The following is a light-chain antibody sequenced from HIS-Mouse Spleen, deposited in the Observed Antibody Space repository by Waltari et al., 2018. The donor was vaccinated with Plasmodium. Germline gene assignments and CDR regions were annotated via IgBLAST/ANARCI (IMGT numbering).Light chain of an antibody. CDR2: VAS. CDR1: PSVSSN. Sequence: EIVMTQSPATLSVSPGERATLSCRASPSVSSNLAWYHQKPGQAPRLLIYVASTRATGIPARFSGSGSVTEFTLTISSLQSEDFAVYYCQQYNNWSFTFGPGTKVDIK. J-gene: IGKJ3*01. V-gene: IGKV3-15*01. CDR3: QQYNNWSFT.